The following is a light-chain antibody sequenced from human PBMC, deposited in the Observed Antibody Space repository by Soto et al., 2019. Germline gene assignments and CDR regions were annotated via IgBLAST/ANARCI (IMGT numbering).Light chain of an antibody. J-gene: IGKJ3*01. V-gene: IGKV1-9*01. CDR3: QQLNRYPFT. CDR1: QGISSY. Sequence: IPLTQSPSSLSASVGDRVTITCRASQGISSYLAWYQQKPGKAPKLLIYAASTLQSGVPSRFSGRGSGTDFTLTISSLQPEDFATYYCQQLNRYPFTFGPGTTVDIK. CDR2: AAS.